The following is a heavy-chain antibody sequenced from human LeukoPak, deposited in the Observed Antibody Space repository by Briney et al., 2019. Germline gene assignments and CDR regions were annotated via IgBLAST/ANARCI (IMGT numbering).Heavy chain of an antibody. J-gene: IGHJ4*02. Sequence: ASVKVSCKASGYTFTSYGISWVRQAPGQGLEWMGWISAYNGNTNYAQKLQGRVTMTTDTSTSTAYMELSSLRSEDTAVYYCARAFGSAAAGTPGDYWGQGTLITVSS. CDR1: GYTFTSYG. V-gene: IGHV1-18*01. CDR3: ARAFGSAAAGTPGDY. D-gene: IGHD6-13*01. CDR2: ISAYNGNT.